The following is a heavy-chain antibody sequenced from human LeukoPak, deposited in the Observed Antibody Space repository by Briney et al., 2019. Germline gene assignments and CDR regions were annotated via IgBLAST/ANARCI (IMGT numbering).Heavy chain of an antibody. J-gene: IGHJ6*03. CDR2: INPSGGST. CDR3: AREEQQLVRDYYYYYMDV. D-gene: IGHD6-13*01. CDR1: GYTFTSYY. Sequence: GASVKVSCKASGYTFTSYYMHWVRQAPGQGLEWMGIINPSGGSTSYAQKFQGRVTMTRDMSTSTVYMELSSLRSEDTAVYYCAREEQQLVRDYYYYYMDVWGKGTTVTISS. V-gene: IGHV1-46*01.